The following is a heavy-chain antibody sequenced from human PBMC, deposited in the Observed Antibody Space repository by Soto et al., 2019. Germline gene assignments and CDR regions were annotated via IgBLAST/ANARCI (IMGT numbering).Heavy chain of an antibody. CDR1: GFTFSSYA. V-gene: IGHV3-23*01. CDR3: AKHTIFGVVGYMDV. J-gene: IGHJ6*03. Sequence: EVQLLESGGGLVQPGGSLRLSCAASGFTFSSYAMSWVRQAPGKGLEWVSAISGSGGSTYYADSVKGRFTISRDNSKNALYLQMNSLSAEDTAVYYCAKHTIFGVVGYMDVWGKGTTVTVSS. CDR2: ISGSGGST. D-gene: IGHD3-3*01.